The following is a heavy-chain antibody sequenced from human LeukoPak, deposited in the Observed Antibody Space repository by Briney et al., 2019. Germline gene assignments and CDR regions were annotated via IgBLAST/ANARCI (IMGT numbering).Heavy chain of an antibody. CDR1: GGSFSGYY. D-gene: IGHD5-12*01. V-gene: IGHV4-59*01. CDR3: ARGGGYGHYYYYMDV. CDR2: IYYSGST. J-gene: IGHJ6*03. Sequence: SETLSLTCVVYGGSFSGYYWSWIRQPPGKGLEWIGYIYYSGSTNYNPSLKSRVTISVDTSKNQFSLKLSSVTAADTAVYYCARGGGYGHYYYYMDVWGKGTTVTVSS.